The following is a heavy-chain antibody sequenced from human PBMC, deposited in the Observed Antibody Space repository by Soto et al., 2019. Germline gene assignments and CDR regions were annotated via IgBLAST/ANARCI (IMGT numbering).Heavy chain of an antibody. CDR1: GFTFSSYS. D-gene: IGHD4-17*01. CDR2: ISSSSSYI. V-gene: IGHV3-21*01. CDR3: ARIPPPTVTTDY. Sequence: GGSLRLSCAASGFTFSSYSMNWVRQAPGKGLEWVSSISSSSSYIYYADSVKGRFTISRDNAKNSLYLQMNSLRAEDTAVYYCARIPPPTVTTDYWGKGTLVTVSS. J-gene: IGHJ4*02.